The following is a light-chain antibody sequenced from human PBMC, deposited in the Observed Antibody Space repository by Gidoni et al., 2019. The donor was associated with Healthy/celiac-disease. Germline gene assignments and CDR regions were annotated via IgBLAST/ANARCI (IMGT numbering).Light chain of an antibody. CDR1: QSVSSSY. CDR2: GAS. Sequence: EIVLTKSPGTLSLSPADRATLSCRASQSVSSSYLALYQQQPGQAPSLLIYGASSRATGIPDRFSGSGSWTDFTLTISRLEPEDFAVYYCHQYCSSPPFTFGRGTKVEIK. V-gene: IGKV3-20*01. CDR3: HQYCSSPPFT. J-gene: IGKJ4*01.